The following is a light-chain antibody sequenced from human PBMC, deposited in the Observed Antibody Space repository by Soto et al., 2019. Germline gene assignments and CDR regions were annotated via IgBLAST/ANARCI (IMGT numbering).Light chain of an antibody. J-gene: IGKJ4*01. CDR1: QAISSY. CDR2: ATS. V-gene: IGKV1-27*01. CDR3: HKYNHAPT. Sequence: DIQLTQSPSSLSASVGDRVTITCRASQAISSYLAWYQQKPGKVPELLIYATSTLQSGAPSRFSGSGSGTDFTLTISSLQPEEVATYYWHKYNHAPTFGGGTKVEIK.